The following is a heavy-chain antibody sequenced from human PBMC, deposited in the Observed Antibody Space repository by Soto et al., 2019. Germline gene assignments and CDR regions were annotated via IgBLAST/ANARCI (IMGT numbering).Heavy chain of an antibody. D-gene: IGHD3-16*01. J-gene: IGHJ6*02. CDR1: GFTFGSYG. V-gene: IGHV3-33*08. CDR2: IWYDGSNK. Sequence: PGGSLRLSCAASGFTFGSYGMHWVHQAPGKGLEWVAVIWYDGSNKYYADSVKGRFTISRDNSKNTLYLQMSSLRAEDTAVYSCASSQGDYYYGMDVWGQGTTVTVSS. CDR3: ASSQGDYYYGMDV.